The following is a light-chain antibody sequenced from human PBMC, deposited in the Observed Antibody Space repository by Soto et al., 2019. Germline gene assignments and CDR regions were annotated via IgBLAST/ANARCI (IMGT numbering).Light chain of an antibody. CDR1: QRVSGSS. CDR3: QQYGNSPS. V-gene: IGKV3-20*01. CDR2: GAT. J-gene: IGKJ2*01. Sequence: VLTQSPGTLSLSPGDRATLSCRSSQRVSGSSLAWYQQKPGQAPRVLFYGATTRATGVTDRFSGNGSGADFTLTISRLEPGDFGVYHCQQYGNSPSFGPGTKLEIK.